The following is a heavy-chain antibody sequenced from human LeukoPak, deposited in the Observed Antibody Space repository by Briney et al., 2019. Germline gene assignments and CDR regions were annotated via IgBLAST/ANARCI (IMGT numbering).Heavy chain of an antibody. CDR2: ISGSGGST. V-gene: IGHV3-23*01. D-gene: IGHD4-17*01. Sequence: GGSLRLSCEASGFTFSSYAMSWVRQAPGKGLEWVSAISGSGGSTYYADSVKGRFTISRDNSKNTLYLQMNSLRAEDTAVYYCAKSADYGDYVGYFDYWGQGTLVTVSS. CDR1: GFTFSSYA. J-gene: IGHJ4*02. CDR3: AKSADYGDYVGYFDY.